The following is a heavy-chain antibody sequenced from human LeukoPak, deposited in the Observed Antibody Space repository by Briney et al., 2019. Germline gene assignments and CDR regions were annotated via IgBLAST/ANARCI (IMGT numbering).Heavy chain of an antibody. V-gene: IGHV4-61*02. J-gene: IGHJ4*02. CDR1: GGSISSVYYY. CDR2: IHTSGST. D-gene: IGHD3-22*01. CDR3: ARVSLRYYYDSSGYYDY. Sequence: SQTLSLTCTVSGGSISSVYYYWSWNRQPAGKGLEWIGRIHTSGSTNYNPSLKSRVTISVDTSKNQFSLKLSSVTAADTAVYYCARVSLRYYYDSSGYYDYWGQGTLVTVSS.